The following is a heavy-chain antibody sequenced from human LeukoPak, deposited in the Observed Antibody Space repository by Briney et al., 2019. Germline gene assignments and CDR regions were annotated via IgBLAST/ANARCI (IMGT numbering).Heavy chain of an antibody. J-gene: IGHJ4*02. CDR2: IYYNGNT. CDR3: ARATAAPSSYFFDH. CDR1: GGSIRSSNSF. Sequence: PSETLSLTCSVSGGSIRSSNSFWGWIRQPPGERLEWIATIYYNGNTYYNPSLQSRVTISVDTSTNQFSLKLNSVIAADTAVYYCARATAAPSSYFFDHWGQGTLVTVSS. D-gene: IGHD6-25*01. V-gene: IGHV4-39*07.